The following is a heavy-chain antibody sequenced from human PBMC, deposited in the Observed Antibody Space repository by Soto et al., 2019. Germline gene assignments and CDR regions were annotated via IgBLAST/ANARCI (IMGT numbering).Heavy chain of an antibody. Sequence: GGSLRLSCAASGFTFSSYAMSWVRQAPGKGLEWVSAISGSGGSTYYADSVKGRFTISRDNSKNTLYLQMNSLRAEDTAVYYCATWFGEQPYYYYGMDVWGQGTTVTVSS. CDR3: ATWFGEQPYYYYGMDV. D-gene: IGHD3-10*01. CDR2: ISGSGGST. CDR1: GFTFSSYA. V-gene: IGHV3-23*01. J-gene: IGHJ6*02.